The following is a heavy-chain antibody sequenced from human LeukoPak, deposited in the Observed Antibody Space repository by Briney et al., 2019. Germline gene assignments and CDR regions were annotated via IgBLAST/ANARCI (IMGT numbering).Heavy chain of an antibody. CDR2: IGPTGTDR. Sequence: PGGSLRLSCAASGFTFSSYSMNWVRQAPGKGLEWVSSIGPTGTDRYYADSVRGRFTISRDNAKNSMYLQMDSLRDEDTAVYYCATETIGRHYDYWGQGTLLAFSS. V-gene: IGHV3-21*01. J-gene: IGHJ4*02. D-gene: IGHD1-14*01. CDR3: ATETIGRHYDY. CDR1: GFTFSSYS.